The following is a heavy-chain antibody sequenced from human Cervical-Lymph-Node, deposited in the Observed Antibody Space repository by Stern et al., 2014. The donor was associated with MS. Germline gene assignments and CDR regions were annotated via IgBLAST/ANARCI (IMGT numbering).Heavy chain of an antibody. CDR1: GFTFDDYA. CDR2: ISWNSSSI. CDR3: VKDVASSIAVSFDY. Sequence: VQLVESGGDLVQPGRSLRLSCAASGFTFDDYAMQWVRQTPAKGLGWVAGISWNSSSIAYSTSVKGRFTISRDNAKNSLYLQMNSLRPEDTALYYCVKDVASSIAVSFDYWGQGTLVTVSS. V-gene: IGHV3-9*01. D-gene: IGHD6-19*01. J-gene: IGHJ4*02.